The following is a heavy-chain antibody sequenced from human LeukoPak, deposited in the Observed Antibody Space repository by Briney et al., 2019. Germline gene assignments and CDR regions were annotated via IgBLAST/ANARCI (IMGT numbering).Heavy chain of an antibody. D-gene: IGHD3-3*01. CDR2: IYYSGST. CDR3: ARELYYDFWSGYPDYFDY. Sequence: SETLSLTCTVSGGSISSSSYYWGWIRQPPGKGLEWIGSIYYSGSTYYNPSLKSRVTISVDTSKNQFSLKLSSVTVADTAVYYCARELYYDFWSGYPDYFDYWSQGTLATVSS. V-gene: IGHV4-39*02. CDR1: GGSISSSSYY. J-gene: IGHJ4*02.